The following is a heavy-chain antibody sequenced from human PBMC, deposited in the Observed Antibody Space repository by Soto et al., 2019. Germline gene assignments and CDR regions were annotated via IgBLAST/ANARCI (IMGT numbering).Heavy chain of an antibody. Sequence: EVQLVQSGAEVKKPGESLKISCKGSGYSFTSYWIGWVRQMPGKGLEWMGIIYPGDSDTRYSPSFQGQVTISADKSISTAYLQWSSLKASDTAMYYCARAQKGKRVATIPAGIDYWGQGTLVTVSS. CDR2: IYPGDSDT. CDR3: ARAQKGKRVATIPAGIDY. D-gene: IGHD5-12*01. J-gene: IGHJ4*02. V-gene: IGHV5-51*01. CDR1: GYSFTSYW.